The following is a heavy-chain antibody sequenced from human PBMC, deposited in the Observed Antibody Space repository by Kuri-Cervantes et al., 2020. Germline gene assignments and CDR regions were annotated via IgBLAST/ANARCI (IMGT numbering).Heavy chain of an antibody. CDR2: IYYSGST. J-gene: IGHJ6*03. V-gene: IGHV4-30-4*08. CDR3: ARGLGYSYGSYYYYMDV. Sequence: SETLSLTCTVSGGSVTSGDYYWSWIRQPPGKGLEWIGYIYYSGSTYYNPSLKSRITISVDTSKNQFSLKLSSVTAADTAVYYCARGLGYSYGSYYYYMDVWGKGTTVTVSS. CDR1: GGSVTSGDYY. D-gene: IGHD5-18*01.